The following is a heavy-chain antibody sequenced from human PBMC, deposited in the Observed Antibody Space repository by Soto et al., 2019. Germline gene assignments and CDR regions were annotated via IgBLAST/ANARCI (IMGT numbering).Heavy chain of an antibody. CDR2: IYYSGST. V-gene: IGHV4-31*11. D-gene: IGHD3-3*01. CDR1: GGSLGVHY. J-gene: IGHJ3*02. CDR3: ARDRDDFWSGYTDAFDI. Sequence: SQTRSLPSAVYGGSLGVHYWRWLRQHPGKGLEWIGYIYYSGSTYYNPSLKSRVTISVDTSKNQFSLKLSSVTAADTAVYYCARDRDDFWSGYTDAFDIRGQGTMVTL.